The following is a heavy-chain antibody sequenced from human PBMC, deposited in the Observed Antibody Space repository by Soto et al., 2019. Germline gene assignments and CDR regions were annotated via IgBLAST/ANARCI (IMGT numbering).Heavy chain of an antibody. D-gene: IGHD1-1*01. CDR2: IIPIFGPA. J-gene: IGHJ6*02. Sequence: SVKVSCKSSGGTFSSHSINWVRQAPGQGLEWMGGIIPIFGPANFAKKFQGRVTITADESTTTAYMELSSLTSEDTAVYYCATGSFTSTGGRVGYHYNAMDVWGQGTTVTVSS. V-gene: IGHV1-69*13. CDR3: ATGSFTSTGGRVGYHYNAMDV. CDR1: GGTFSSHS.